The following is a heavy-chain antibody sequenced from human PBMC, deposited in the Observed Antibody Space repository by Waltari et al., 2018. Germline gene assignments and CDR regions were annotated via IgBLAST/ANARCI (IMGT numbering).Heavy chain of an antibody. J-gene: IGHJ4*02. CDR3: ARVRVVMGEGVY. D-gene: IGHD2-15*01. V-gene: IGHV3-48*03. CDR1: GFSFSSYE. CDR2: IRSSGSTK. Sequence: EVRLVESGGNLVQPGGSLRLSCAASGFSFSSYEMNGVRQAPGRGLEWVSYIRSSGSTKYYADSVKGRFTISRDNAKNSLYLQMNSLRADDTAVYYCARVRVVMGEGVYWGQGTLVTVSS.